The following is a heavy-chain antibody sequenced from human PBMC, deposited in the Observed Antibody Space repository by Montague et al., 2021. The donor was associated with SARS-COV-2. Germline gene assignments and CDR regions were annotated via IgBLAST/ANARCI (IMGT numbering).Heavy chain of an antibody. CDR1: GFTFSSYE. CDR2: ISSSGSGSTI. CDR3: ARVLAYCGGDCSTGDYYYYYGMDV. D-gene: IGHD2-21*02. V-gene: IGHV3-48*03. Sequence: SLRLSCAASGFTFSSYEMNWVRQAPGKGLEWVSYISSSGSGSTIYYADPVKGRFTISRDNAKNSLYLQMNSLRAEDTAVYYCARVLAYCGGDCSTGDYYYYYGMDVWGQGTTVTVSS. J-gene: IGHJ6*02.